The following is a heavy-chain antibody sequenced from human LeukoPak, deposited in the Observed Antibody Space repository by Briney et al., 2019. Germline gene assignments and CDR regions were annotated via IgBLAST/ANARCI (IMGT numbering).Heavy chain of an antibody. J-gene: IGHJ4*02. CDR2: IIPIFGTA. V-gene: IGHV1-69*05. D-gene: IGHD2-2*01. Sequence: GASVKVSCKASGGTFSSYAISWVRQAPGQGLEWMGGIIPIFGTANYAQKLQGRVTMTTDTSTSTAYMELRSLRSDDTAVYYCARATWATSHCFPWGQGTLVTVSS. CDR3: ARATWATSHCFP. CDR1: GGTFSSYA.